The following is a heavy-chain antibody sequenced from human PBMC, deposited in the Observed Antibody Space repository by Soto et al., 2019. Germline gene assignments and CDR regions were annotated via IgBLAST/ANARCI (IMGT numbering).Heavy chain of an antibody. V-gene: IGHV1-8*01. J-gene: IGHJ6*02. CDR1: GYTFTSYD. CDR3: ARGLEYSYGSWYYGMDV. D-gene: IGHD5-18*01. CDR2: MNPNSGNT. Sequence: GASVKVSCKASGYTFTSYDINWVRQATGQGLEWMGWMNPNSGNTGYAQKFQGRVTMTRNTSISTAYMELSSLRSEDTAVCYCARGLEYSYGSWYYGMDVWGQGTTVTVSS.